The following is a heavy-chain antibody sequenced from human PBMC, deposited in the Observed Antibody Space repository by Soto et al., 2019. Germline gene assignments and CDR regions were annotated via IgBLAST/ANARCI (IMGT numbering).Heavy chain of an antibody. CDR2: IKEDGSEK. Sequence: QSGGSLRLSCAAAGFTFNTYAMSWVRQAPGKGLEWVANIKEDGSEKYYMDSVKGRFTISRDNAKKSLYLQMNSLRAEDTAVYYCARWVSRTFDYWGQGTLVTVSS. V-gene: IGHV3-7*01. CDR3: ARWVSRTFDY. CDR1: GFTFNTYA. J-gene: IGHJ4*02.